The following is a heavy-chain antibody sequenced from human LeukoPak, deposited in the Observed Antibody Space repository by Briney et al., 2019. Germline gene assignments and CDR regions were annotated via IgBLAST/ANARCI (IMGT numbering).Heavy chain of an antibody. V-gene: IGHV4-39*07. Sequence: SETLSLTCTVSGGSISSSSYYWGWIRQPPGKGLEWIGSIYYSGSTYYNPSLKSRVTISLDTSKNQVSLKLNSVTAADTAVYYCARALGAFDIWGQGTMVTVSS. J-gene: IGHJ3*02. CDR1: GGSISSSSYY. CDR3: ARALGAFDI. CDR2: IYYSGST.